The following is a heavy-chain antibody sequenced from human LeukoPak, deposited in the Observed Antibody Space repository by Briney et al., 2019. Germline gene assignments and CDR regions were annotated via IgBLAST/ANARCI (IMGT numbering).Heavy chain of an antibody. J-gene: IGHJ4*02. CDR1: GFTFSSYG. D-gene: IGHD4-17*01. CDR2: ISYDGSNK. V-gene: IGHV3-30*03. CDR3: ARERVTTGDY. Sequence: GGSLRLSCVASGFTFSSYGIHWVRQAPGKGLEWVAVISYDGSNKYYADSVKGRFTISRDNSKNTLYLQMNSLRAEDTAVYYCARERVTTGDYWGQGTLVTVSS.